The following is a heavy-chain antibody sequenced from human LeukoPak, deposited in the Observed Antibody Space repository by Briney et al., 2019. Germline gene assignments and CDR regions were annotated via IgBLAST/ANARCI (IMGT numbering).Heavy chain of an antibody. V-gene: IGHV4-39*07. CDR1: GGSISSSSYY. J-gene: IGHJ4*02. CDR2: IYYSGST. Sequence: SETLSLTCTVPGGSISSSSYYWGWIRQLPGKGLEWIGSIYYSGSTYYNPSLKSRVTISVDTSKNQFSLKLSSVTAADTAVYYCARDPGKQQLVRGGYWGQGTLVTVSS. D-gene: IGHD6-13*01. CDR3: ARDPGKQQLVRGGY.